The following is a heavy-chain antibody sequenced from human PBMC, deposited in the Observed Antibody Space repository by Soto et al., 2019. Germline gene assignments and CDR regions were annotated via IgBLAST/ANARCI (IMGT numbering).Heavy chain of an antibody. CDR1: GFTFSSYA. V-gene: IGHV3-23*01. J-gene: IGHJ5*02. D-gene: IGHD3-22*01. CDR3: AKSLYYDSSGPPWFDP. Sequence: EVQLLESGGGLVQPGGSLRLSCAASGFTFSSYAMSWVRQAPGKGLEWVSAISGSGGSTYYADSVKGRFTIFRDNSKNTLYLQMNSLRAEDTAVYYCAKSLYYDSSGPPWFDPWGQGTLVTVSS. CDR2: ISGSGGST.